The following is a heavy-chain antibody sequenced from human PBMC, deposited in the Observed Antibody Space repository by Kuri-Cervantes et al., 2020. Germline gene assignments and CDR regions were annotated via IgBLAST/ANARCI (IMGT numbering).Heavy chain of an antibody. V-gene: IGHV3-9*01. CDR3: AKAGSVFTHYYFDY. D-gene: IGHD3-10*01. Sequence: GGSMRLSWVASGFTFDDYALHWVRQAPGKGLEWVSGISGNSGSIGYADSAKGRFTISRDNAKNPLYMQMNSLRAEYTSLSYCAKAGSVFTHYYFDYWGQGTLVTVSS. CDR2: ISGNSGSI. J-gene: IGHJ4*02. CDR1: GFTFDDYA.